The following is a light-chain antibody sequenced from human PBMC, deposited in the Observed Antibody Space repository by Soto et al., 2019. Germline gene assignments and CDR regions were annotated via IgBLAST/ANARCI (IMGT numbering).Light chain of an antibody. CDR1: QSVSTN. CDR3: QQNKNYPFT. V-gene: IGKV3-15*01. Sequence: EIVMTQSPATLSVSQGETATLSCRASQSVSTNIAWYQQNRGQAPRLLIYGASTRDTGIPARFSGSGSGTEFTLTISSLQSEDFAVYYCQQNKNYPFTFGAGTRVAV. J-gene: IGKJ3*01. CDR2: GAS.